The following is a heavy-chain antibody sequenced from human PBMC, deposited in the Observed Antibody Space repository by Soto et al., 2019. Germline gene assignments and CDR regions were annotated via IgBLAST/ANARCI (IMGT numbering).Heavy chain of an antibody. Sequence: PGESLKISCNGSGYIFTSYWISWVRQMPGKGLEWMGRIDPSDSYTNYSPSFQGHVTISADKSISTAYLQWSSLKASDTAMYYCAIPPYDSSGYYHVGDAFDIWGQGTMVTVSS. D-gene: IGHD3-22*01. V-gene: IGHV5-10-1*01. CDR2: IDPSDSYT. J-gene: IGHJ3*02. CDR1: GYIFTSYW. CDR3: AIPPYDSSGYYHVGDAFDI.